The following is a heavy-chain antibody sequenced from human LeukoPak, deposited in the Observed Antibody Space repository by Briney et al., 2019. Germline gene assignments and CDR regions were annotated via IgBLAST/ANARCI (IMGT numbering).Heavy chain of an antibody. Sequence: SVKVSCKASGGTFSSYAISWVRQAPGQGLEWMGRIIPILGIANYAQKFQGRVTITADKSTSTAYMELSSLGSEDTAVYYCARRAGSSFNWFDPWGQGTLVTVSS. CDR2: IIPILGIA. V-gene: IGHV1-69*04. D-gene: IGHD6-13*01. CDR1: GGTFSSYA. CDR3: ARRAGSSFNWFDP. J-gene: IGHJ5*02.